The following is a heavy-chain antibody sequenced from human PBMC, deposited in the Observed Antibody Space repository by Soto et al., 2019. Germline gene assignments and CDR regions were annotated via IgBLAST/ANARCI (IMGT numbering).Heavy chain of an antibody. CDR3: ARDAPREGGSYNH. Sequence: QVQLVESGGGVVQPGRSLRLSCAASGFTFSSYAMHWVRQAPGKGLEWVAIISYDGSNKYYADSMKGRFTISRDNSKNTLYLQMNSLRAEDTAVYYCARDAPREGGSYNHWGQGTLVTVSS. J-gene: IGHJ5*02. CDR1: GFTFSSYA. V-gene: IGHV3-30-3*01. CDR2: ISYDGSNK. D-gene: IGHD1-26*01.